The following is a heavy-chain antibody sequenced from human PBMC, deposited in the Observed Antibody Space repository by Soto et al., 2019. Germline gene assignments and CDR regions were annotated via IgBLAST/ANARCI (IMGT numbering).Heavy chain of an antibody. V-gene: IGHV4-28*01. Sequence: QVQLQESGPGLVKPSDTLSLTCAVSGYSISSSNWWGWIRQPPGKGLEWIGYIYYSGTTYYKPSLNTRVTMSVDTSKNQFALKLTSVTAVDTAVYYCARREIQGPIDYWGQGTLVTVSS. CDR2: IYYSGTT. J-gene: IGHJ4*02. CDR1: GYSISSSNW. CDR3: ARREIQGPIDY. D-gene: IGHD1-26*01.